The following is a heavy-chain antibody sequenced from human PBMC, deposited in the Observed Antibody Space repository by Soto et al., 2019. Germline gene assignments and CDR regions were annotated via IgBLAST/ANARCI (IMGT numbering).Heavy chain of an antibody. J-gene: IGHJ5*02. V-gene: IGHV4-31*03. CDR2: IYYSGST. D-gene: IGHD3-16*01. CDR1: GGSISSGGYY. CDR3: ARDAIYDYIWGRGTPRYNWFDP. Sequence: QVQLQESGPGLVKPSQTLSLTCTVSGGSISSGGYYWSWIRQHPGKGLEWIGYIYYSGSTYYNPSLKSRVTISVDTSKNQFSLKLSSVTAADTAVYYCARDAIYDYIWGRGTPRYNWFDPWGQGTLVTVSS.